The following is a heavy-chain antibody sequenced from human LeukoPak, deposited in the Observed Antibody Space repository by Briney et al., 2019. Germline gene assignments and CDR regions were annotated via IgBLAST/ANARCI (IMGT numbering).Heavy chain of an antibody. CDR3: ARDSPRWMHAFDI. Sequence: SETLSLTCTVSGGSISSYYWSWIRQPPGKGLEWIGRIYTTGSTNYNPSLKSRVTISVNTSKNQFSLKLRSVTAADTAVYYCARDSPRWMHAFDIWGQGTMVTVSS. V-gene: IGHV4-4*08. J-gene: IGHJ3*02. CDR1: GGSISSYY. D-gene: IGHD5-24*01. CDR2: IYTTGST.